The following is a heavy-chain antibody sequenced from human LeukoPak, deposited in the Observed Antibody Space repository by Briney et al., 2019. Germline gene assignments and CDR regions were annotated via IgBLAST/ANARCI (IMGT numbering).Heavy chain of an antibody. V-gene: IGHV4-4*02. CDR1: DGSVSSSNW. CDR2: IYHSGTT. CDR3: ARERAGATEGAFDI. Sequence: PSETLSLTCAVSDGSVSSSNWWSWVRQPPGKGLEWVGEIYHSGTTNYHPSLKSRVTISVDKSKNQLSLNLSSVTAADTAVYYCARERAGATEGAFDIWGQGTMVTVSS. J-gene: IGHJ3*02. D-gene: IGHD1-26*01.